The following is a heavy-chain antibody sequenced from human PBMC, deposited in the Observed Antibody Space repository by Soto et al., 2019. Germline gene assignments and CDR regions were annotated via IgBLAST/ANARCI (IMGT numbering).Heavy chain of an antibody. CDR1: GYTFTGYY. Sequence: QVQLVQSGAEVKKPGASVKVSCKASGYTFTGYYMHWVRQAPGQGLEWMGWINPNSGGTNYAQKFQGWVTMTRDTSISTAYMELSRLRSDDTAVYYCAREALRTYYYDSSGSWYFDYWGQGTLVTVSS. J-gene: IGHJ4*02. D-gene: IGHD3-22*01. CDR3: AREALRTYYYDSSGSWYFDY. CDR2: INPNSGGT. V-gene: IGHV1-2*04.